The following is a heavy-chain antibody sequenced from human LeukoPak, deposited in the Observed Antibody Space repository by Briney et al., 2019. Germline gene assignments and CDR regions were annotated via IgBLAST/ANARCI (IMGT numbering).Heavy chain of an antibody. D-gene: IGHD6-19*01. J-gene: IGHJ6*02. CDR2: INAGNGNT. CDR1: GYTFTSYA. CDR3: ARESAGYSSGWYPHYYYYGMDV. Sequence: ASVKVSCKASGYTFTSYAMHWVRQAPGQRLEWMGWINAGNGNTKYSQKFQGRVTITRDTSASTAYMELSSLRSEDTAVYYCARESAGYSSGWYPHYYYYGMDVWGQGTTVTVSS. V-gene: IGHV1-3*01.